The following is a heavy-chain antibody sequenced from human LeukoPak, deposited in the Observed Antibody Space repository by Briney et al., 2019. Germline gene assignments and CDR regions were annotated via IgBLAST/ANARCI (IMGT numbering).Heavy chain of an antibody. Sequence: ASVKVSCKASGYTFTGYYMHWVRQAPGQGLEWMGWINPNSGGTNYAQKFQGRVTMTRDTSISTAYMELSRLRSDDTAVYYCARAHYGSGSYYKGYFDLWGRGTLVTVSS. D-gene: IGHD3-10*01. CDR2: INPNSGGT. J-gene: IGHJ2*01. CDR3: ARAHYGSGSYYKGYFDL. CDR1: GYTFTGYY. V-gene: IGHV1-2*02.